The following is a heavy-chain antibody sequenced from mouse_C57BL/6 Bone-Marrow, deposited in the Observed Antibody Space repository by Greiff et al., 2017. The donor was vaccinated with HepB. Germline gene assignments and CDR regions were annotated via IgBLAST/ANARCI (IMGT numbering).Heavy chain of an antibody. D-gene: IGHD2-3*01. CDR3: ARRGWLLAWFAY. J-gene: IGHJ3*01. CDR2: INPNNGGT. V-gene: IGHV1-26*01. Sequence: LVKPGASVKISCKASGYTFTDYYMNWVKQSHGKSLEWIGDINPNNGGTSYNQKFKGKATLTVDKSSSTAYMELRSLTSEDSAVYYCARRGWLLAWFAYWGQGTLVTVSA. CDR1: GYTFTDYY.